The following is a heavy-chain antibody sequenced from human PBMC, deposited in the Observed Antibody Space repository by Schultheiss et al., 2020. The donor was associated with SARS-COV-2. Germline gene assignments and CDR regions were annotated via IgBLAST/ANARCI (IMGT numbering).Heavy chain of an antibody. J-gene: IGHJ6*02. V-gene: IGHV3-74*01. CDR3: ARDGSVTTDYYGMDV. D-gene: IGHD4-17*01. Sequence: GGSLRLSCAASGFTFSSYWMHWVRQAPGKGLVWVSRINSDGSSTSYADSVKGRFTISRDNAKNTLYLQMNSLRAEDTAVYYCARDGSVTTDYYGMDVWGQGTTVTVSS. CDR2: INSDGSST. CDR1: GFTFSSYW.